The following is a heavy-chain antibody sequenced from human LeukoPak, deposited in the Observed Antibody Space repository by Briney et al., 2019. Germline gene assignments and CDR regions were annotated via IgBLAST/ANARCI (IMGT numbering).Heavy chain of an antibody. CDR1: GFTFSSYG. V-gene: IGHV3-30*02. CDR2: IRHDGSNK. CDR3: AREDSSGFGLLDY. D-gene: IGHD3-22*01. J-gene: IGHJ4*02. Sequence: PGGSLRLSCAASGFTFSSYGMHWDRQAPGKVPEWVAFIRHDGSNKYYADSVKGRFTISRDNSKNTLYLQMNSLRAEDTAVYSCAREDSSGFGLLDYWGQGTLVTVSS.